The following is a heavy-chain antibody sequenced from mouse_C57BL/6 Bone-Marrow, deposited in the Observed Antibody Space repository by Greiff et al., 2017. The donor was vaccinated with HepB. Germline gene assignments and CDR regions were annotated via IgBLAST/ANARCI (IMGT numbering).Heavy chain of an antibody. Sequence: VQLQQSGAELVKPGASVKISCKASGYAFSSYWMNWVKQRPGKGLEWIGQIYPGDGDTNYNGKFKGKATLTADKSSSTAYMQLSSLTSEDSAVYFCARFPSSPYAMDYWGQGTSVTVSS. CDR3: ARFPSSPYAMDY. CDR1: GYAFSSYW. J-gene: IGHJ4*01. CDR2: IYPGDGDT. D-gene: IGHD1-1*01. V-gene: IGHV1-80*01.